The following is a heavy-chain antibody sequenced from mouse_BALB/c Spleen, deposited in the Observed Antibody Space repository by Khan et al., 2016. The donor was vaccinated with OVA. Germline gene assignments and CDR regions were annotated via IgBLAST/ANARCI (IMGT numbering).Heavy chain of an antibody. Sequence: VQLQESGAELARPGASVKMSCKASGYTFTSNTMHWLKQRPGQGLEWIGYINPGSSYTNSNQNFKDKATLTADKSSRTAYMQLSSLTSEDAAVYYWARRTTVYTLDYWGQGTSVTVAS. CDR1: GYTFTSNT. CDR3: ARRTTVYTLDY. CDR2: INPGSSYT. D-gene: IGHD1-1*01. V-gene: IGHV1-4*01. J-gene: IGHJ4*01.